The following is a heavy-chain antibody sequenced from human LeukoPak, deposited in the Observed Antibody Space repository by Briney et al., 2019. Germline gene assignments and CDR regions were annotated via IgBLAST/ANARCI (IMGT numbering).Heavy chain of an antibody. CDR2: IKPDGSAK. Sequence: GGSLRLSCAASGFTFNSYWMTWFRQAPGQGLEWVANIKPDGSAKYCVDSVKGRFTISRDNAKNSLYLQMNSLIVEDTAVYYCARGPGFLTDYWGQGTLVTVSS. J-gene: IGHJ4*02. CDR3: ARGPGFLTDY. V-gene: IGHV3-7*01. CDR1: GFTFNSYW. D-gene: IGHD3-3*01.